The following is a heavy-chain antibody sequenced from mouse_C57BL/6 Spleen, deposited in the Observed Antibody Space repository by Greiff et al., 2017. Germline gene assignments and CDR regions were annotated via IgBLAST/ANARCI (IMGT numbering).Heavy chain of an antibody. D-gene: IGHD2-12*01. CDR2: IDPANGNT. J-gene: IGHJ2*01. V-gene: IGHV14-3*01. CDR3: ARNYSYDRYYFDY. CDR1: GFNIKNTY. Sequence: VQLQQSVAELVRPGASVKLSCTASGFNIKNTYMHWVKQRPEQGLEWIGWIDPANGNTKYASKFQGKATITADPSSNTAYLQLSSLTSEDTAIYYWARNYSYDRYYFDYWGQGTTLTVSS.